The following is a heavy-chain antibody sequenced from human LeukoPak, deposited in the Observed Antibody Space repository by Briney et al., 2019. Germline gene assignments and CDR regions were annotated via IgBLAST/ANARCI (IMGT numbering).Heavy chain of an antibody. J-gene: IGHJ6*02. D-gene: IGHD3-10*01. Sequence: GGSLRLSCAASGFTFSSYGMHWVRQAPGKGLEWVAVIWYDGSNKYYADSVKGRFTISRDNSKNTLYLQMNSLRAEDTAVYYCAREGLPVVRSPYYGMDVWGQGTTVTVSS. CDR1: GFTFSSYG. V-gene: IGHV3-33*01. CDR3: AREGLPVVRSPYYGMDV. CDR2: IWYDGSNK.